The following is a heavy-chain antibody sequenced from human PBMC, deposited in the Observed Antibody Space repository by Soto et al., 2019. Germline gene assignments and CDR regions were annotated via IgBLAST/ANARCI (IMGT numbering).Heavy chain of an antibody. V-gene: IGHV1-18*01. J-gene: IGHJ4*02. CDR1: GYTFTSYG. CDR2: ISAYNGNT. Sequence: VASVKVSCKASGYTFTSYGISWVRQAPGQGLEWMGWISAYNGNTNYAQKLQGRVTMTTDTSTSTAYMELRSLRSDDTAVYYCARDFRPYSSSWSYFDYWGQGTLVTVSS. CDR3: ARDFRPYSSSWSYFDY. D-gene: IGHD6-13*01.